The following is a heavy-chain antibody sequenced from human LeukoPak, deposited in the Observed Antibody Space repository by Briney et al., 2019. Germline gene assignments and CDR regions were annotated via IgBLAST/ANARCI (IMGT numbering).Heavy chain of an antibody. CDR1: GFTFSNAW. CDR2: IKSKTDGRTT. J-gene: IGHJ4*02. CDR3: TTFQTGTLDY. D-gene: IGHD1-7*01. V-gene: IGHV3-15*01. Sequence: KPGGSLRLSCADSGFTFSNAWMSWVRQAPGKGLEWVGCIKSKTDGRTTDYAAPVKGRFTISRDDSKNTLYLQMNSLKTEDTAVYYCTTFQTGTLDYWGQGTLVTVSS.